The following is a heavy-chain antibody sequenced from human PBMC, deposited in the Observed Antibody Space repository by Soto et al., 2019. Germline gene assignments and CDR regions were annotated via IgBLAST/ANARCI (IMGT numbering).Heavy chain of an antibody. J-gene: IGHJ4*02. D-gene: IGHD3-9*01. Sequence: EVHLLGSGGDLVKPGGSLRLSCEVSGFTFNNFAMSWVRQSPGKGLEWVSTISSDGDLRHYAESVKGRFTISRDNSKSSLFLQMRSLRAEDTALYFCAKVRQSFLDSLTGATNFDSWGQGTLVTVSS. CDR3: AKVRQSFLDSLTGATNFDS. CDR1: GFTFNNFA. V-gene: IGHV3-23*01. CDR2: ISSDGDLR.